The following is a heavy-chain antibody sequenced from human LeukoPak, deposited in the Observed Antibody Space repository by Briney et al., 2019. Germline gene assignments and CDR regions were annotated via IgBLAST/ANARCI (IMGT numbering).Heavy chain of an antibody. D-gene: IGHD3-22*01. CDR3: ATPGPYYYDSSGYYR. CDR1: GGSISSGDYY. V-gene: IGHV4-30-4*08. CDR2: IYYSGST. Sequence: PSQTLSLTCTVSGGSISSGDYYWSWIRQPPGKGLEWIGYIYYSGSTYYNPSLKSRVTISVDTSKNQFSLKLSSVTAADTAGYYCATPGPYYYDSSGYYRWGQGTLVTVSS. J-gene: IGHJ4*02.